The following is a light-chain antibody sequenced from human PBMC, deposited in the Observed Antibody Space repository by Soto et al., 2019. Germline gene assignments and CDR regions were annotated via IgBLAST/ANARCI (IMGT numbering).Light chain of an antibody. J-gene: IGKJ3*01. V-gene: IGKV3-11*01. CDR3: PQRSNWLFT. Sequence: EIVLTQSPATLSLPPGERATLSCRASQSVSSYLAWYQQKPGQAPRLLIYDASNRATGIPARFSGSGSGTAITLTTSSLEPADFAVYYCPQRSNWLFTFGPGPKVDIK. CDR2: DAS. CDR1: QSVSSY.